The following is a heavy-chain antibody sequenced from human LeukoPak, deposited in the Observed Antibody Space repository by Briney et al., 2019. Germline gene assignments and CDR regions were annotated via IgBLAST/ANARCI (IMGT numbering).Heavy chain of an antibody. CDR3: ARVTRYYYDSSGYPPDP. CDR1: GGSISISSYY. CDR2: IYYSGST. V-gene: IGHV4-39*01. J-gene: IGHJ5*02. D-gene: IGHD3-22*01. Sequence: SETLSLTCTVSGGSISISSYYWGWIRQPPGKGLEWIGSIYYSGSTYYNPSLKSRVTISVDTSKNQFSLKLSSVTAADTAVYYCARVTRYYYDSSGYPPDPWGQGTLVTVSS.